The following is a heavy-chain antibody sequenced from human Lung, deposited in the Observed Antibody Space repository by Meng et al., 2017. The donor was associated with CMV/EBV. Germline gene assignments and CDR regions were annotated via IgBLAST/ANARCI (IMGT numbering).Heavy chain of an antibody. Sequence: GGSLRLXCAASGFTFSSYWMHWVRQAPGKGLVWVSRINSDGSSTSYADSVKGRFTISRDNAKNTLYLQMNSLRAEDTAVYYCARVFDYDFWSGYYTNGMDVWXQGTXVTVSS. V-gene: IGHV3-74*01. CDR2: INSDGSST. CDR1: GFTFSSYW. CDR3: ARVFDYDFWSGYYTNGMDV. J-gene: IGHJ6*02. D-gene: IGHD3-3*01.